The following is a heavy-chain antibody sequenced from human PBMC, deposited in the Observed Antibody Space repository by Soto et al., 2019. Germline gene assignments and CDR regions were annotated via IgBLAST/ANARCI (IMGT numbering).Heavy chain of an antibody. CDR1: GFTFSSYA. Sequence: LRLSCAASGFTFSSYAMSWVSQAPGKGLEWVSAISGSGGSTYYADSVKGRFTISRDNSKNTLYLQMNSLRAEDTAVYYCAKALDDYIWGSYRAEFDYWGQGTLVTVSS. CDR2: ISGSGGST. J-gene: IGHJ4*02. D-gene: IGHD3-16*02. CDR3: AKALDDYIWGSYRAEFDY. V-gene: IGHV3-23*01.